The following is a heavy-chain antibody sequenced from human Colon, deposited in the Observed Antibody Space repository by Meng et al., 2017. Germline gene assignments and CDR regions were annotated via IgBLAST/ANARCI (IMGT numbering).Heavy chain of an antibody. CDR3: AKGSNYGDYSYFDY. Sequence: QVQLQESGPGLVKPSGTLSLTCTVSGGSTSSGDYYWSWIRQPPGKGLEWIGYIHHSGSTYYNPSLKSRVTISVDTSKNQFSLKLSSVTAADTAVYYCAKGSNYGDYSYFDYWGQGTLVTVSS. J-gene: IGHJ4*02. D-gene: IGHD4-17*01. CDR1: GGSTSSGDYY. CDR2: IHHSGST. V-gene: IGHV4-30-4*01.